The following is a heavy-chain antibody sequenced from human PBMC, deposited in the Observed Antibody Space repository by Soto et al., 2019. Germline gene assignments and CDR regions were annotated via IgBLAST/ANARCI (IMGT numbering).Heavy chain of an antibody. V-gene: IGHV3-23*01. Sequence: EVQLLESGGGLVQPGGSPTLSCAASGFTFSDYAMTWVRQAPGKGLEGVSGITASEDSTYYADSVKGRFTISRDNSKNPLYLQMNSLGTEDTALYFCAKGEGPAVSSSFYWGQGTLVTVSS. CDR2: ITASEDST. D-gene: IGHD6-19*01. CDR1: GFTFSDYA. J-gene: IGHJ4*02. CDR3: AKGEGPAVSSSFY.